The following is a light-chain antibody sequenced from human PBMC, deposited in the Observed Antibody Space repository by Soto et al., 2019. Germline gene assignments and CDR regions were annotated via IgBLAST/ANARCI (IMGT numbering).Light chain of an antibody. CDR3: QQYGRSPLVT. J-gene: IGKJ5*01. CDR2: GAS. CDR1: QSVSSSY. Sequence: EIVLTQSPGTLSLSPGERATLSCRASQSVSSSYLAWYQQKPGQAPRLLIYGASSRATGIPDRFSGSGSGTDFTLTIIRLEPEDVAMYYCQQYGRSPLVTFGQGTRLEIK. V-gene: IGKV3-20*01.